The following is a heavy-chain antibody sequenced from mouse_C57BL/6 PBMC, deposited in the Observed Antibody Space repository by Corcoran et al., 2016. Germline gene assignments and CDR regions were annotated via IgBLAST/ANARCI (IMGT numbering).Heavy chain of an antibody. Sequence: QVQLQQSGAELARPGASVKLSCKASDYTFTSYGISWVKQRTGQGLVWIGEIYPRSGNTYYNEKFKGKATLTADKSSSTAYMELRSLTSEDSAVYFCARSGRDAFDYWGQGTTLTVSS. CDR2: IYPRSGNT. D-gene: IGHD4-1*01. CDR1: DYTFTSYG. CDR3: ARSGRDAFDY. V-gene: IGHV1-81*01. J-gene: IGHJ2*01.